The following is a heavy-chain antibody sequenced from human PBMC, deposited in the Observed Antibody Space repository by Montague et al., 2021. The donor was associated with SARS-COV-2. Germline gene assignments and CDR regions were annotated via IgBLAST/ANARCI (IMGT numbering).Heavy chain of an antibody. J-gene: IGHJ5*02. CDR1: GDSVISEKYY. CDR3: VKGSGYP. D-gene: IGHD3-22*01. CDR2: IYDSGST. V-gene: IGHV4-61*01. Sequence: SETLSLTCTVTGDSVISEKYYWSWIRQPPGKGLEWIGFIYDSGSTSYNPSLHSRVTITIDTSKNQFSLNLMSVTPADMAVYYCVKGSGYPWGQGTLVTVSS.